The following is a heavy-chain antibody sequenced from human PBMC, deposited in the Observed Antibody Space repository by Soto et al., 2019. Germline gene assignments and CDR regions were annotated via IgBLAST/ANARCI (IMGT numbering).Heavy chain of an antibody. D-gene: IGHD3-10*01. J-gene: IGHJ5*02. CDR3: ARDQGSGLRSWGVWFDP. CDR2: IIPILGIA. CDR1: GGTFSSYT. V-gene: IGHV1-69*08. Sequence: QVQLVQSGAEVKKPGSSVKVSCKASGGTFSSYTISWVRQAPGQGLEWMGRIIPILGIANYAQKFQGRVTMTEDKAKSTAYMEPSSRGSEDTAVYSCARDQGSGLRSWGVWFDPCGQGTLVTVSS.